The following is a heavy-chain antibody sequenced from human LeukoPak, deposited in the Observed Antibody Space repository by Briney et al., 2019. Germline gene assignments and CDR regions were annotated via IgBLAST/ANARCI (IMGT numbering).Heavy chain of an antibody. J-gene: IGHJ4*02. D-gene: IGHD3-10*01. CDR1: GFTFSTYC. V-gene: IGHV3-7*03. CDR2: IMQDGGEK. CDR3: AKGTKDYYGSGSCYLSRDQFISR. Sequence: GGSLRLSCAASGFTFSTYCMSWVRQAPGKGLEWVANIMQDGGEKYYVDSVKGRFTISRDNSKHTLYLQMNSLRAEDTAIYYCAKGTKDYYGSGSCYLSRDQFISRWGQGTLVTVSS.